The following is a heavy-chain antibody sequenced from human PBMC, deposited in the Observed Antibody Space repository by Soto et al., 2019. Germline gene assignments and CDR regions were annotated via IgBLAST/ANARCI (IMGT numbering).Heavy chain of an antibody. CDR1: GGSISSYY. Sequence: SETLSLTCTASGGSISSYYWSWIRQPPGKGLEWIGYIYYSGSTNYNPSLKSRVTISVDTSKNQFSLKLSSVTAADTAVYYCASSSRPSIAARYWFDPWGQGTLVTVSS. V-gene: IGHV4-59*08. J-gene: IGHJ5*02. CDR3: ASSSRPSIAARYWFDP. D-gene: IGHD6-6*01. CDR2: IYYSGST.